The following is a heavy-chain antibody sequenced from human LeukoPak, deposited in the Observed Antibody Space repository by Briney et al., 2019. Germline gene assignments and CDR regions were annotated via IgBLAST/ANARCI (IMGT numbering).Heavy chain of an antibody. J-gene: IGHJ5*02. CDR3: TRDRVGWFDP. CDR2: INPNSGGT. V-gene: IGHV1-2*06. Sequence: ASVKVSCKASGCTFTGYYMHWVRQAPGQGLEWMGRINPNSGGTNYAQKFQGRVTITRDTSISTAYMELSRLRSDDTAVYYCTRDRVGWFDPWGQGTLVTVSS. CDR1: GCTFTGYY.